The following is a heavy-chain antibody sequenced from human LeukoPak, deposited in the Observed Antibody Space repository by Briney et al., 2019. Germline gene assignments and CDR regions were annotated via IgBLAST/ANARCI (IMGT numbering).Heavy chain of an antibody. Sequence: GASVKVSCKASGGTFSSYAISWVRQAPGQGLEWMGRIIPIFGTANYAQKFQGRVTITADKSTSTAYVELSSLRSEDTAVYYCAREGPRITMVRGVINWFDPWGQGTLVTVSS. J-gene: IGHJ5*02. CDR3: AREGPRITMVRGVINWFDP. CDR1: GGTFSSYA. D-gene: IGHD3-10*01. CDR2: IIPIFGTA. V-gene: IGHV1-69*06.